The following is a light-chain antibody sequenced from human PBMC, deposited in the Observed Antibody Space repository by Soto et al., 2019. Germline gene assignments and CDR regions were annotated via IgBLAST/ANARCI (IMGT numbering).Light chain of an antibody. CDR2: EVT. CDR1: SSDVGGYNF. V-gene: IGLV2-14*01. Sequence: QSVLTQPASVSGSPGQSITISCTGTSSDVGGYNFVSWYQQHPGKAPKLMIYEVTDRPSGVSNRFSGSKSGSTASLTISGLQAEDEADYYCSSYTSRNTLAFCGGTKVTVL. J-gene: IGLJ2*01. CDR3: SSYTSRNTLA.